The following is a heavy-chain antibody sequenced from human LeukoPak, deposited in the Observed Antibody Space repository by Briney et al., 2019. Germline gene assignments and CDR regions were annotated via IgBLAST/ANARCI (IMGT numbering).Heavy chain of an antibody. J-gene: IGHJ5*02. CDR3: ARDRCGGDCP. CDR1: GFTFSSYS. Sequence: GGSLRLSCAASGFTFSSYSMNWVRQAPGKGLEWVSSISSSSSYIYYADSVKGRFTTSRDNAKNSLYLQMNSLRAEDTAVYYCARDRCGGDCPWGQGTLVTVSS. V-gene: IGHV3-21*01. D-gene: IGHD2-21*02. CDR2: ISSSSSYI.